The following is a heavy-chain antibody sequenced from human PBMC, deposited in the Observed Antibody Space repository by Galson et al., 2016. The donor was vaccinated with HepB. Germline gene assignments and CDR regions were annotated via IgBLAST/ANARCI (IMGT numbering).Heavy chain of an antibody. CDR2: VYRGRA. CDR3: ARAGLGTKASFDY. D-gene: IGHD1-7*01. V-gene: IGHV4-39*01. J-gene: IGHJ4*02. CDR1: DGSLSSSSSFS. Sequence: ETLSLTCTVSDGSLSSSSSFSWGWVRQPPGKGLECIGTVYRGRAYYNPSLEGRVTLSVGMSPDLFSLTLASLTAADTAVYYCARAGLGTKASFDYWGQGTLVAVSS.